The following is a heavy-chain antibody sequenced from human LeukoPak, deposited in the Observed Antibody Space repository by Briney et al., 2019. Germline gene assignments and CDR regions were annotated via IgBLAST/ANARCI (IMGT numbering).Heavy chain of an antibody. V-gene: IGHV3-30*02. CDR1: GFTFSSYD. CDR3: AKDRCSNGIGCYYYYMDV. J-gene: IGHJ6*03. Sequence: GGSLRLSCAASGFTFSSYDMHWVRQATGKGLEWVAFIRYDGSNKYYADSVKGRFSISRDSSKNILYLQMNSLRAEDTAVYYCAKDRCSNGIGCYYYYMDVWGKGTTVTISS. D-gene: IGHD2-8*01. CDR2: IRYDGSNK.